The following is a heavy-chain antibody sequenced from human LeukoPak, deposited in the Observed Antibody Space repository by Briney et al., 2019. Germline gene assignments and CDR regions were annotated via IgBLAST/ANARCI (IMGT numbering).Heavy chain of an antibody. J-gene: IGHJ4*02. Sequence: GGSLRLSCAASGFTFSSYWMSWVRQAPGKGLEWVANIKQDGSEKYYVDSVKGRFTISRDNAKNSLYLQMNSLKTEDTAVYYCTAPDFLDYWGQGTLVTVSS. CDR3: TAPDFLDY. CDR2: IKQDGSEK. D-gene: IGHD1-14*01. V-gene: IGHV3-7*03. CDR1: GFTFSSYW.